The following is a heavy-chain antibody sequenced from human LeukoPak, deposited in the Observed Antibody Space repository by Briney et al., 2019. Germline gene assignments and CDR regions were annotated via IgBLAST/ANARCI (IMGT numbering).Heavy chain of an antibody. Sequence: GASVKVSCKASGGTFSSYAISWVRQAPGQGLEWMGGIIPIFGTANYAQKFQGRVTITADESTSTAYMELSSLRSEDTAVYYCAKVVPAAILSFWYFDLWGRGTLVTVSS. J-gene: IGHJ2*01. CDR1: GGTFSSYA. CDR3: AKVVPAAILSFWYFDL. V-gene: IGHV1-69*13. CDR2: IIPIFGTA. D-gene: IGHD2-2*02.